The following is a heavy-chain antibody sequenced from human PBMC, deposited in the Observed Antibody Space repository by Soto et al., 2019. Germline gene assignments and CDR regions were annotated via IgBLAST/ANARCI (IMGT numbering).Heavy chain of an antibody. V-gene: IGHV1-18*01. CDR2: ISAYNGNT. D-gene: IGHD6-19*01. CDR3: AAFYSSGWYSFYGMDV. Sequence: ASVKVSCKASGYTFTSYGISWVRQAPGQGLEWMGWISAYNGNTNYAQKLQGRVTMTADESTSTAYMELSSLRSEDTAVFYCAAFYSSGWYSFYGMDVWGQGTTVTVSS. CDR1: GYTFTSYG. J-gene: IGHJ6*02.